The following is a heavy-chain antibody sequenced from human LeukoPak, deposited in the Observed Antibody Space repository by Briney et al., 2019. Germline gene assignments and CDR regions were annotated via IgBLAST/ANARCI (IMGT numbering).Heavy chain of an antibody. CDR3: AASSGVTLGRF. CDR2: IYYTGIT. V-gene: IGHV4-31*03. Sequence: SETLSLTCTVSGGSISSGSHYYQWIRQHPGKGLEWIGYIYYTGITSYNPSLKSRVTMSVDTSMNQVSLKVTSLTAADTAVYYCAASSGVTLGRFWGQGTLVTVSS. D-gene: IGHD3-16*01. J-gene: IGHJ4*02. CDR1: GGSISSGSHY.